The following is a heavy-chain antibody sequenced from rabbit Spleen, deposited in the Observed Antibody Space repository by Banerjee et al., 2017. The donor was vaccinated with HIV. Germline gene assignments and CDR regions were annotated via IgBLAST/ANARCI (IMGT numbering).Heavy chain of an antibody. CDR1: GVSFSNSHW. V-gene: IGHV1S45*01. D-gene: IGHD1-1*01. J-gene: IGHJ4*01. CDR2: IYTGSGAT. CDR3: ARSINWANRGLNL. Sequence: QEQLVESGGGLVQPGGSLKLSCTASGVSFSNSHWIFWVRQAPGKGLEWIASIYTGSGATYYANWAKGRFTVSKTSSTTVDLKMTSLTAADTATYFCARSINWANRGLNLWGPGTLVTVS.